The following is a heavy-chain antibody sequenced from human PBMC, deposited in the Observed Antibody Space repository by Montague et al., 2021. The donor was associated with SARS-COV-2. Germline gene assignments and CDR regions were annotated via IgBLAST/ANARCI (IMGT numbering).Heavy chain of an antibody. Sequence: SETLSLTCTVSGGSISSSSYCWGWLRQPPGKGLEWIGSIYYSGSTYYNPSLKSRVTISVDTSKNQFSLKLSSVTAADTAVYYCARDQGYNWNYYYYYGMDVWGQGTTVTVSS. CDR1: GGSISSSSYC. CDR2: IYYSGST. J-gene: IGHJ6*02. CDR3: ARDQGYNWNYYYYYGMDV. D-gene: IGHD1-20*01. V-gene: IGHV4-39*07.